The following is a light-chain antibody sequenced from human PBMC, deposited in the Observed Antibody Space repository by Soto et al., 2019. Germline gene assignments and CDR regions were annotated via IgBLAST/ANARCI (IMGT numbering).Light chain of an antibody. CDR2: GGS. V-gene: IGKV3-20*01. CDR1: QSVSSNH. CDR3: QQYSSSRT. J-gene: IGKJ1*01. Sequence: DIVLTHSPGTLALSPCERATLSCRASQSVSSNHLAWYQQKPGQAPRLLIYGGSSRATGIPVRFSGSGSETDFTLTITRLEPEDFAVYYCQQYSSSRTFGQGTKV.